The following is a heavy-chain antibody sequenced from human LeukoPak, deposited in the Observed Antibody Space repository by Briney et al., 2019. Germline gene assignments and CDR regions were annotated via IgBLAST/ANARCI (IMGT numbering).Heavy chain of an antibody. D-gene: IGHD6-19*01. J-gene: IGHJ4*02. CDR3: ARDGHFGSGWYGGYFDY. Sequence: PGGSLRLSCAASGFTFSSYGMHWVRQAPGKGLEWVAVIWYDGSNKYYADSVKGRFTISRDNSKNTLYLQMNSLRAEDTAVYYCARDGHFGSGWYGGYFDYWGQGTLVTVSS. CDR1: GFTFSSYG. CDR2: IWYDGSNK. V-gene: IGHV3-33*08.